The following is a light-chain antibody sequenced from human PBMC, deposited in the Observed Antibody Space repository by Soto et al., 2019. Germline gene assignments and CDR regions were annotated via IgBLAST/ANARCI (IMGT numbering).Light chain of an antibody. CDR2: DVS. CDR1: SSDVGDYNY. J-gene: IGLJ1*01. CDR3: RSYTSRSTLTV. V-gene: IGLV2-14*01. Sequence: QSALTQPASVSGSPGQSITISCTGTSSDVGDYNYVSWYQQHPGKAPKLLIYDVSNRPSGVSNRFSGSKSGNTASLTISGLQAEDEADYYCRSYTSRSTLTVFGTGTKLTVL.